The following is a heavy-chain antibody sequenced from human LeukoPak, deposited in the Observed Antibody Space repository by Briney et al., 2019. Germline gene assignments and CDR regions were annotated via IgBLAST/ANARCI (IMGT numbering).Heavy chain of an antibody. Sequence: SETLSLTCTVSGGSISSYYCSWIRQPPGKGLEWIGEIDHSGSTNYNPSLKSRVTISVDTSKNQFSLKLSSVTAADTAVYYCAREPVAGTIDYWGQGTLVTVSS. CDR1: GGSISSYY. CDR2: IDHSGST. J-gene: IGHJ4*02. D-gene: IGHD6-19*01. V-gene: IGHV4-34*01. CDR3: AREPVAGTIDY.